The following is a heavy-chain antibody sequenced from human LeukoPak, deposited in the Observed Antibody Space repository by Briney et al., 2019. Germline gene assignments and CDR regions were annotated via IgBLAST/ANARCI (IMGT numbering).Heavy chain of an antibody. CDR1: GGSISSSSYY. J-gene: IGHJ6*02. CDR3: ARGGYGMDV. Sequence: SSETLSLTCTVSGGSISSSSYYWGWIRQPPGKGLEWIGSIYYSGSTYYNPSLKSRVTISVDTSKNQFSLKLSSVTAADTAVYYCARGGYGMDVWGQGTTVTVSS. CDR2: IYYSGST. D-gene: IGHD3-16*01. V-gene: IGHV4-39*01.